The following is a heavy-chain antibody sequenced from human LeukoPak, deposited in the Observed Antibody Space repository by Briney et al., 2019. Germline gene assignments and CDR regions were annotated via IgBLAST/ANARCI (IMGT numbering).Heavy chain of an antibody. Sequence: PSETLSLTCTVSGGSISSSSYYWGWIRQPPGKGLEWIGSIYYSGSTYYNPSLKSRVTISVDTSKNQFSLKLSSVTAADTAVYYCARGTRDYGGNHLPGRNWGQGTLVTVSS. CDR3: ARGTRDYGGNHLPGRN. V-gene: IGHV4-39*01. CDR2: IYYSGST. J-gene: IGHJ4*02. CDR1: GGSISSSSYY. D-gene: IGHD4-23*01.